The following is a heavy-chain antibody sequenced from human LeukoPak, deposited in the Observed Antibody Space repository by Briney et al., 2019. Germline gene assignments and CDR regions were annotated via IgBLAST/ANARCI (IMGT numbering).Heavy chain of an antibody. Sequence: GGSLRLSCAASGFTFSNAWMSRVRQAPGKGLEWVVRIKSKTDGGTTDYAATVKGRFTISRDDSKNTLYLQMNSLKTEDTAVYYCTTQSGPFDYWGQGTLVTVSS. CDR1: GFTFSNAW. CDR2: IKSKTDGGTT. J-gene: IGHJ4*02. CDR3: TTQSGPFDY. V-gene: IGHV3-15*01. D-gene: IGHD6-25*01.